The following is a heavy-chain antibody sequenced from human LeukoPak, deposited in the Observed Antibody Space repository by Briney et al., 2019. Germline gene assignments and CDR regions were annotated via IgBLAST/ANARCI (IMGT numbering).Heavy chain of an antibody. CDR2: MNPNNGDT. CDR1: GYTFTGYY. CDR3: ARADAVETVTNIDFDY. Sequence: EASVWVSCKASGYTFTGYYMHWVRQAPGQGLEWMGRMNPNNGDTNYARKFQGRVTMTGDTSISTAYMEMTRLRYDDSAVYFCARADAVETVTNIDFDYWGQGTRVTVS. V-gene: IGHV1-2*02. D-gene: IGHD5-12*01. J-gene: IGHJ4*02.